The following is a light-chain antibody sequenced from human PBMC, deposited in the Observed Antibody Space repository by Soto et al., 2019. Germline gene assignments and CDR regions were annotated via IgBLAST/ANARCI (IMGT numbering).Light chain of an antibody. CDR1: QSFSSW. CDR2: KTS. Sequence: DIQMTQFPSTLSASVGDRVTITCRASQSFSSWLAWYQQKPGKAPKLLIYKTSTLESGVPSRFSGSGSGTEFTRTISSLQPDDFATYYCQQYISFPYTFGQGTKLEIK. V-gene: IGKV1-5*03. CDR3: QQYISFPYT. J-gene: IGKJ2*01.